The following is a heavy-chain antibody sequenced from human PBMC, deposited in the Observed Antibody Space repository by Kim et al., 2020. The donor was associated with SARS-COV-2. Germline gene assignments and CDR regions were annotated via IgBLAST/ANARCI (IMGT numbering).Heavy chain of an antibody. J-gene: IGHJ6*02. V-gene: IGHV3-43*02. CDR2: ISGDGGST. D-gene: IGHD3-10*01. CDR1: GFTFDDYA. Sequence: GGSLRLSCAASGFTFDDYAMHWVRQAPGKGLEWVSLISGDGGSTYYADSVKGRFTISRDNSKNSLYLQMNSLRTEDTALYYCAKDIGLLWVGELLLSPYYNGMDVWRQGTTVTVPS. CDR3: AKDIGLLWVGELLLSPYYNGMDV.